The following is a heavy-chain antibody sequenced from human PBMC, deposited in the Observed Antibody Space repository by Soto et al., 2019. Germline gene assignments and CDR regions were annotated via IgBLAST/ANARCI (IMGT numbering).Heavy chain of an antibody. CDR3: ARVGPRNYYDSSGYYYYFDY. CDR1: GGSISSGGYY. Sequence: QVQLQESGPGLVKPSQTLSLTCTVSGGSISSGGYYWSWIRQHPGKGLEWIGYIYYIGSTYYNPSLKRRVTISLDTSKTQFSLKLSVVTAADTAVYYCARVGPRNYYDSSGYYYYFDYWGQGTLVTVSS. V-gene: IGHV4-31*03. J-gene: IGHJ4*02. D-gene: IGHD3-22*01. CDR2: IYYIGST.